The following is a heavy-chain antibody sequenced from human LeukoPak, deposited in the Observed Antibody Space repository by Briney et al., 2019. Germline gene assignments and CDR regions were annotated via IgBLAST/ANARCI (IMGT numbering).Heavy chain of an antibody. Sequence: GASVKVSCKASGYGISIYGISWVRQAPGQGLEWMGWISGNNDNTDYGRKFQGRVTMTTDASTSTAYMELRSLRSDDTAVYFCARDKNLFDVTDPKYHFDYWGQGTLVTVSS. CDR1: GYGISIYG. D-gene: IGHD2-8*02. J-gene: IGHJ4*02. CDR3: ARDKNLFDVTDPKYHFDY. CDR2: ISGNNDNT. V-gene: IGHV1-18*04.